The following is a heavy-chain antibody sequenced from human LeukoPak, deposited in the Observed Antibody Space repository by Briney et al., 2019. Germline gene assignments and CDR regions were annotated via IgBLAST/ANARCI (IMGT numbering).Heavy chain of an antibody. CDR2: ISSDGNAM. Sequence: GGSLRLSCAASGFTFTAYLIHWVRQAPGKGLEWMAVISSDGNAMFYADSEKGRFTISSANSKNTLFLQMTSLRVEHTAVYYCMRESEDYVNQSVAFDYWGQGTLVTVS. J-gene: IGHJ4*02. CDR3: MRESEDYVNQSVAFDY. V-gene: IGHV3-30-3*01. D-gene: IGHD3-16*01. CDR1: GFTFTAYL.